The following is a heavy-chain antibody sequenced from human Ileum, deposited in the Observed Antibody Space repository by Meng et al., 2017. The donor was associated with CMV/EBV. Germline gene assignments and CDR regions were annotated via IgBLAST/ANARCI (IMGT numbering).Heavy chain of an antibody. CDR1: GFTFGSYG. V-gene: IGHV3-33*03. CDR3: AKQDAEYYFDY. Sequence: GGSLRLSCEPSGFTFGSYGFHWVRQAPGKGLEWVAVIWYDGNKADYVDSVKGRFTISRDNSKKTVYLQMNSLTVEDTAIYYCAKQDAEYYFDYWGQGTQVTVSS. J-gene: IGHJ4*02. CDR2: IWYDGNKA.